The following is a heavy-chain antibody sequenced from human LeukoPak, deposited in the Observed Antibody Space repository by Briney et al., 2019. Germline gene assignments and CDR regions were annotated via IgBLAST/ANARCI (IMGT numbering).Heavy chain of an antibody. CDR1: GGSISSYY. CDR2: IYYSGST. CDR3: ARGSYSSITTSFDY. V-gene: IGHV4-59*01. D-gene: IGHD6-13*01. J-gene: IGHJ4*02. Sequence: SETLSLTCTVSGGSISSYYWSWIRQPPGKGLEWIGYIYYSGSTNYNPSLKSRVTISVDTSKNQFSLKLSSVTAADTAVYYCARGSYSSITTSFDYWGQGTRVTVSS.